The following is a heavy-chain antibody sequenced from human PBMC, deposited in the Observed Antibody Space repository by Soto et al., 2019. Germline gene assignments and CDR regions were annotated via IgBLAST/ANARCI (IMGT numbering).Heavy chain of an antibody. J-gene: IGHJ6*02. CDR1: GFTFSSYA. CDR3: AKCDAAGSYYTDYYYYGMDV. Sequence: GGSLRLSCAASGFTFSSYAMSWVRQAPGKGLEWVSAISGSGGSTYYADSVKGRFTISRDNSKNTLYLQMNSLRAEDTAVYYCAKCDAAGSYYTDYYYYGMDVWGQGTTVTVTS. D-gene: IGHD3-10*01. V-gene: IGHV3-23*01. CDR2: ISGSGGST.